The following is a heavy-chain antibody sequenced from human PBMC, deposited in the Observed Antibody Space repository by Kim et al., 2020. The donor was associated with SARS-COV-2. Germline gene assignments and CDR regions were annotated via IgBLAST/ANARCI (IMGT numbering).Heavy chain of an antibody. CDR1: GYSFTSYW. J-gene: IGHJ6*02. CDR3: ARRYDFWSDPVGYYGMDV. CDR2: IYPGDSDT. D-gene: IGHD3-3*01. V-gene: IGHV5-51*01. Sequence: GESLKISCKGSGYSFTSYWIGWVRQMPGKGLEWMGIIYPGDSDTRYSPSFQGQVTISADKSISTAYLQWSSLKASDTAMYYCARRYDFWSDPVGYYGMDVWGQGTTVTVSS.